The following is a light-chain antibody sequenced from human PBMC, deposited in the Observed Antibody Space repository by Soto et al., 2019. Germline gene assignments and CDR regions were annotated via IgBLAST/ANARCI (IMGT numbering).Light chain of an antibody. CDR3: QQYYDYSTLYT. V-gene: IGKV1-5*01. CDR1: QGISSW. Sequence: DIQMTQSPSTLSASVGDRVTITCRASQGISSWLAWYQQKPGKAPKFLIYDASILESGVPSRFSGSGFGREFTLTISSLQPDDFATYYCQQYYDYSTLYTFCQGTKVDIK. J-gene: IGKJ2*01. CDR2: DAS.